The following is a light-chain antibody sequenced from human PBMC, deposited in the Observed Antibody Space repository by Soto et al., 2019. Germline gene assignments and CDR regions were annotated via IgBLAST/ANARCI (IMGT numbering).Light chain of an antibody. CDR2: AAS. J-gene: IGKJ5*01. V-gene: IGKV3-11*01. CDR1: QSVSNY. CDR3: QQRSNWLT. Sequence: ETVLTQSPATLSLSPGERVTLSCRASQSVSNYLAWYQQKPGQAPRLLVSAASNRATGIPARFSGSGSGTDFTLTISSLEPEDFAVYYCQQRSNWLTFGQGTRLEIK.